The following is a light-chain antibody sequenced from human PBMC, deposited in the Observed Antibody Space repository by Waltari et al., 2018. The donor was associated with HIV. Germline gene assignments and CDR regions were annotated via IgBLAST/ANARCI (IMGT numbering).Light chain of an antibody. Sequence: DIVMTQSPDSLPVSLCERATMNCRSSRTVYFNSNNQNYLAWYQQKPGQSPKVLIYWASTRASGVPGRFSGSGSGTDFNLTISSLQADDVAVYYCQQYYTIESTFGGGTKVEIK. CDR3: QQYYTIEST. CDR1: RTVYFNSNNQNY. V-gene: IGKV4-1*01. CDR2: WAS. J-gene: IGKJ4*01.